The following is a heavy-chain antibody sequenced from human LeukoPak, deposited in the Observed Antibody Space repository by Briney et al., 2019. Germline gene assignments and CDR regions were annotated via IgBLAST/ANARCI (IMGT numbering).Heavy chain of an antibody. Sequence: SENLSLTCSVAGGSISTYYWNWIRQTPGKGLEWIGHISYGNTDYNPSLKSRVTISVDTSKNQFSLKLTSVTAADTAVYYCARDKAHSYGRYSDPWGQGALVIVSS. CDR2: ISYGNT. J-gene: IGHJ5*02. V-gene: IGHV4-59*01. CDR3: ARDKAHSYGRYSDP. D-gene: IGHD5-18*01. CDR1: GGSISTYY.